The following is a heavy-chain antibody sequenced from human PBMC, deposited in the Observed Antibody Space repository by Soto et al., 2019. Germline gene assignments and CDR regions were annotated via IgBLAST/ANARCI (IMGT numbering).Heavy chain of an antibody. J-gene: IGHJ4*02. Sequence: ESLQVSCQVSGYSFTKYWVGWVRQLPGKGLEWMGIIYPGDSDTRYSPSFQGQVTISADKSISTAYLQWSSLKASDTAMYYCAREDIGVLGLWGQGTLVTVSS. CDR3: AREDIGVLGL. D-gene: IGHD2-2*01. CDR1: GYSFTKYW. CDR2: IYPGDSDT. V-gene: IGHV5-51*01.